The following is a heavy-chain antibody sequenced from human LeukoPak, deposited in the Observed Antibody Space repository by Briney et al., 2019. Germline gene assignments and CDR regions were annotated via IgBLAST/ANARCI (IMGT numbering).Heavy chain of an antibody. D-gene: IGHD3-22*01. CDR1: GGSISSNY. Sequence: SSETLSLTCTVSGGSISSNYWSWIRQPQGKGLEWIGYIYSSGSTNYNPSLKSRVIISVDTSKNQFSLKLNSVTAADTAVYYCARGGDYYDSSGLNWFDPWGQGALVTVSS. CDR3: ARGGDYYDSSGLNWFDP. CDR2: IYSSGST. V-gene: IGHV4-59*01. J-gene: IGHJ5*02.